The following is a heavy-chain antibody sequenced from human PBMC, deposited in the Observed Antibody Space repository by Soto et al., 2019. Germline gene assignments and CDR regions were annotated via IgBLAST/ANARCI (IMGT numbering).Heavy chain of an antibody. CDR3: ARGEVVALGD. J-gene: IGHJ4*02. D-gene: IGHD2-15*01. V-gene: IGHV4-59*12. CDR2: IYHSGST. Sequence: SETLSLTCTVSGGSISSYYWSWIRQPPGRGLEWIGYIYHSGSTYYNPSLKSRVTILVDRSKNQFSLKLSSVTAADTAVYYCARGEVVALGDWGQGTLVTVSS. CDR1: GGSISSYY.